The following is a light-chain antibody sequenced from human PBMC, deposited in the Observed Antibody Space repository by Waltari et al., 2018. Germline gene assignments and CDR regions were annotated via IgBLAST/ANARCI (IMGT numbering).Light chain of an antibody. CDR1: QSVSRT. CDR3: QKYGSLPAT. Sequence: EIVLTQAPGPLSLSPGERPTLPCRASQSVSRTLAWYHEKPGQAPRLLIYDAASRATDIPDRFSGSGSGTDFSLTISSLEPEDFAGYYCQKYGSLPATFGQGTKVEIK. V-gene: IGKV3-20*01. CDR2: DAA. J-gene: IGKJ1*01.